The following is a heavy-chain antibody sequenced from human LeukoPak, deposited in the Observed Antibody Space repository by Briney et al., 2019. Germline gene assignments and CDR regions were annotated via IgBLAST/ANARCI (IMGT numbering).Heavy chain of an antibody. CDR2: ISAYNGNT. V-gene: IGHV1-18*01. Sequence: GASVKVSCKASGYTFTSYGISWVRQAPGQGLEWMGWISAYNGNTNYTQKLQGRVTMTTDTSTSTAYMVLRSLRSDDTAVYYCAVSARPFAFDYWGQGTLVTVSS. CDR1: GYTFTSYG. J-gene: IGHJ4*02. D-gene: IGHD6-6*01. CDR3: AVSARPFAFDY.